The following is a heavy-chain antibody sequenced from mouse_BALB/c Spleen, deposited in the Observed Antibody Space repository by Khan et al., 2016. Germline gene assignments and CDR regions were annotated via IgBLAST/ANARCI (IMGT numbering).Heavy chain of an antibody. CDR1: AFNIKDTY. CDR3: SRGVYDYEFAY. J-gene: IGHJ3*01. Sequence: VQLKQSGAELVKPGASVKLSCTVSAFNIKDTYMHWVNQRPEQGLEWIGRIDPANGNTKYDPKFQDKATITADTSSNTAYLQLSSLTSEDTAVYYCSRGVYDYEFAYWGQGTLVTVSA. CDR2: IDPANGNT. D-gene: IGHD2-4*01. V-gene: IGHV14-3*02.